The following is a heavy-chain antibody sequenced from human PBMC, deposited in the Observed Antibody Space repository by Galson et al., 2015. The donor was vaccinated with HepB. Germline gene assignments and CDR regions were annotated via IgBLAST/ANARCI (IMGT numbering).Heavy chain of an antibody. V-gene: IGHV3-11*03. D-gene: IGHD5-12*01. J-gene: IGHJ4*02. CDR1: GFTFSDYY. Sequence: SLRLSCAASGFTFSDYYMSWIRQAPGKGLEWVSYISSSSSYTNYADSVKGRFTISRDNAKNSLYLQMNSLRAEDTAVYYCARYSGYDQNLDYWGQGTLVTVSS. CDR2: ISSSSSYT. CDR3: ARYSGYDQNLDY.